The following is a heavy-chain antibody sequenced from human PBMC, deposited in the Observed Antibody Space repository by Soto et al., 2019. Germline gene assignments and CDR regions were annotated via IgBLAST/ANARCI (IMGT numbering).Heavy chain of an antibody. V-gene: IGHV5-10-1*01. Sequence: PGESLKISCKGSGYSFTSYCISWVRQMPGKGLEWMGRIDPSDSYTNYSPSFQGHVTISADKSISTAYLQWSSLKASDTAMYYCARQEDYYGSGSRDNWLDPWGQGTLVTVSS. D-gene: IGHD3-10*01. J-gene: IGHJ5*02. CDR1: GYSFTSYC. CDR3: ARQEDYYGSGSRDNWLDP. CDR2: IDPSDSYT.